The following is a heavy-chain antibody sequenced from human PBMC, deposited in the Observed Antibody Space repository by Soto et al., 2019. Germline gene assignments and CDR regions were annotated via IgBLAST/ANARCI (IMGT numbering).Heavy chain of an antibody. CDR3: ARSLYYAKDSYVDY. Sequence: SETLSLTCTVSGGSVSSGSYYWSWIRQPPGKGLEWIGYIYYSGSTNYNPPLKSRVTISVDTSKNQFSLKLSSVTAADTAVYYCARSLYYAKDSYVDYWGQGTLVTVSS. J-gene: IGHJ4*02. V-gene: IGHV4-61*01. CDR2: IYYSGST. D-gene: IGHD3-16*01. CDR1: GGSVSSGSYY.